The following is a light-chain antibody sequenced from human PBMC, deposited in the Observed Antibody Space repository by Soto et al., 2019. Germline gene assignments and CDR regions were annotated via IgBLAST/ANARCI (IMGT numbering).Light chain of an antibody. J-gene: IGLJ3*02. Sequence: QSALTQPPSASATPGQMVTISCSGSSSNIGSNYVYWYQQIPGTAPKLLIFNNNPRPSGVPDRFSGSKSGTSASLAISGLRSGDEADYHCAAWDDSLGGQVFGGGTKLTVL. CDR1: SSNIGSNY. V-gene: IGLV1-47*02. CDR3: AAWDDSLGGQV. CDR2: NNN.